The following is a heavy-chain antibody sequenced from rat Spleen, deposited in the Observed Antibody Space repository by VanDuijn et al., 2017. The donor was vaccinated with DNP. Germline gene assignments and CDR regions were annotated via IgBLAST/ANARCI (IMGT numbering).Heavy chain of an antibody. V-gene: IGHV5-20*01. J-gene: IGHJ4*01. CDR3: TTLGTTHAMDA. D-gene: IGHD1-5*01. CDR1: GFTFSDYY. CDR2: ISYDGGST. Sequence: EVQLVESGGGLVQPGRSLKLSCAASGFTFSDYYMAWVRQAPTKGLEWVASISYDGGSTYYRDSVKGRFTISRDNAKSSLYLQMDSLRSEDTATYYCTTLGTTHAMDAWGQGTSVTVSS.